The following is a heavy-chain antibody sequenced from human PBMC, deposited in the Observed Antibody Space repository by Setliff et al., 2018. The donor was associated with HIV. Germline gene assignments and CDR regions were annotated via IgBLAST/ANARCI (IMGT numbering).Heavy chain of an antibody. CDR1: GDSISTDYW. Sequence: TLSLTCTVSGDSISTDYWTWIRQPPGKALEWLARIDWDDDKYYSTSLKSRLTITKDTSKNQLVLTMTNMDPVDTATYYCAHYTYGGNGVIVWGQGTMVTVSS. D-gene: IGHD4-17*01. CDR2: IDWDDDK. CDR3: AHYTYGGNGVIV. V-gene: IGHV2-70*12. J-gene: IGHJ3*01.